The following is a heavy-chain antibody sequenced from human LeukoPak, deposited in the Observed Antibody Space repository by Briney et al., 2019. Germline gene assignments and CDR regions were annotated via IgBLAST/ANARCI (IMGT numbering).Heavy chain of an antibody. Sequence: PSETLSLTCTVSGGSIYSHTFYWAWIRQPPGKGLEWIGNIYYSGSTYYNPSLKSRVTISITTSKNQFSLNLTSVSAADRAVYYCARMVRGIILGPNYYSYSMDVWGKGATVTVSS. CDR3: ARMVRGIILGPNYYSYSMDV. J-gene: IGHJ6*03. D-gene: IGHD3-10*01. V-gene: IGHV4-39*01. CDR2: IYYSGST. CDR1: GGSIYSHTFY.